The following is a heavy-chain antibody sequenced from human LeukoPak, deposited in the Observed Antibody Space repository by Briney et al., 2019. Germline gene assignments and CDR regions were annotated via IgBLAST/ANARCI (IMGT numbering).Heavy chain of an antibody. V-gene: IGHV1-69*04. J-gene: IGHJ6*02. Sequence: ASVKVSCKASGGTFSSYAISWVRQAPGQGLEWMGRIIPILGIANYAQKFQGRVTITADKSASTAYMELSSLRSEDTAVYYFARDRADYVYYYYGMDVWGQGTTVTVSS. CDR1: GGTFSSYA. CDR2: IIPILGIA. D-gene: IGHD4-17*01. CDR3: ARDRADYVYYYYGMDV.